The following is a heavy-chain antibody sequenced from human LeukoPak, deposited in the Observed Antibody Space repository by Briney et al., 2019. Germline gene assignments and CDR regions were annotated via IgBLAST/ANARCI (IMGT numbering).Heavy chain of an antibody. V-gene: IGHV4-39*07. Sequence: ASETLSLTCTVSGGSISSSSYYWGWIRQPPGKGLEWIGNIYYSGSTYYNPSLKSRVTISVDTSKNQFSLKLSSVTAADTAVYYCARVLYGSGMGTFDYWGQGTLVTVSS. CDR3: ARVLYGSGMGTFDY. CDR2: IYYSGST. CDR1: GGSISSSSYY. D-gene: IGHD3-10*01. J-gene: IGHJ4*02.